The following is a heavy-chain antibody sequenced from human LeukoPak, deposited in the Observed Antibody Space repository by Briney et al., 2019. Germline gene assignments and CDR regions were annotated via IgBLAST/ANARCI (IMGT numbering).Heavy chain of an antibody. CDR3: TTLTTGRFDY. V-gene: IGHV3-15*01. CDR1: GFTFNTAW. Sequence: GGSLRLSCAASGFTFNTAWMNWVRQAPGKGLEWVGRIRSKADGGTTDYAAPVKGRFTISRDDPKNTLYLQMDSLKTEDTAVYYCTTLTTGRFDYWGQGTLVPVSS. J-gene: IGHJ4*02. D-gene: IGHD1-1*01. CDR2: IRSKADGGTT.